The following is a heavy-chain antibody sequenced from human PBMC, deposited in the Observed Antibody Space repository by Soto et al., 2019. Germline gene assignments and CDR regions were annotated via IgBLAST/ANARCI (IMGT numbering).Heavy chain of an antibody. CDR2: VYTNGAT. D-gene: IGHD6-13*01. Sequence: QVQLQESGPGLLRPSDTLSLTCTVSGDSFSGYYWSWIRQPAGKGLEWIGRVYTNGATNYNPSLTRRVTASVYTSRNQFALKLRFVSAADTAVYYCAREAAETVGDGYWCDPWGQGTLVTVSS. CDR3: AREAAETVGDGYWCDP. CDR1: GDSFSGYY. V-gene: IGHV4-4*07. J-gene: IGHJ5*02.